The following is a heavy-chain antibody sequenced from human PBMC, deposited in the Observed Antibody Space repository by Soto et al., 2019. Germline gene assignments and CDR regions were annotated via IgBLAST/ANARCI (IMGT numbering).Heavy chain of an antibody. CDR2: VSGRGGST. Sequence: PGGSLRLSCTASGFTFNHYAMSWVRQAPGKGLEWVSAVSGRGGSTKYADSVKGRFIISRDNSNSTLYLQMDSLRGEDTAVYYCAKDSTVTTPLYFYYYGFDVWGQGTTVTV. CDR3: AKDSTVTTPLYFYYYGFDV. V-gene: IGHV3-23*01. D-gene: IGHD4-17*01. J-gene: IGHJ6*02. CDR1: GFTFNHYA.